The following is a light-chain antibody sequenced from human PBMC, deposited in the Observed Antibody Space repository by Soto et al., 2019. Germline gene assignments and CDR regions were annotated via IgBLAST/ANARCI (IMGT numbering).Light chain of an antibody. CDR3: QQYGDWPLT. Sequence: EIVLTQSPATLSVSPGERATLSCRASQSVGNNFAGYQQKPGQAPRLLLFATSTRATGVPARFSGSGSGTEFTLTISSLQSEDFAVYYCQQYGDWPLTFGGGAKVEIE. CDR2: ATS. J-gene: IGKJ4*01. CDR1: QSVGNN. V-gene: IGKV3-15*01.